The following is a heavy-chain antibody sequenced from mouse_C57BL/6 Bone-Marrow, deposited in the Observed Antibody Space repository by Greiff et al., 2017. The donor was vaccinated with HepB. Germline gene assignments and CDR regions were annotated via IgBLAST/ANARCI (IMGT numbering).Heavy chain of an antibody. V-gene: IGHV5-12*01. J-gene: IGHJ2*01. Sequence: EVKLVESGGGLVQPGGSLKLSCAASGFTFSDYYMYWVRQTPEKRLEWVAYISNGGGSTYYPDTVKGRFTISRDNDKNTLYLQMSRLKSEDTAMYYCARRAGYYGYFDYWGQGTTLTVSS. CDR3: ARRAGYYGYFDY. D-gene: IGHD1-1*01. CDR2: ISNGGGST. CDR1: GFTFSDYY.